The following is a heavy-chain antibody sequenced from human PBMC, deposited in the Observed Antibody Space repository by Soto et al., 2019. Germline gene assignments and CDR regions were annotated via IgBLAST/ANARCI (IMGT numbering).Heavy chain of an antibody. CDR2: IYYSGST. D-gene: IGHD2-8*01. V-gene: IGHV4-39*01. J-gene: IGHJ6*03. Sequence: SETLSLTCTVSGGSISSSSYYWGWIRQPPGKGLEWIGSIYYSGSTYYNPSLKSRVTISVDTSKNQFALKLSSVTAADTAVYYCARHIETNGVSPIYYYYYMDVWGKGTTVTVSS. CDR3: ARHIETNGVSPIYYYYYMDV. CDR1: GGSISSSSYY.